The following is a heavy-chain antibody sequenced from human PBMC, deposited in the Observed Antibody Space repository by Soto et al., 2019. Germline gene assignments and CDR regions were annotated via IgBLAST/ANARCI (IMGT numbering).Heavy chain of an antibody. CDR2: INPSGGST. CDR3: ARGYYDDAFDI. V-gene: IGHV1-46*01. CDR1: GYTFTSYY. J-gene: IGHJ3*02. Sequence: QVQLVQSGAEVKKPGASVKVSCKASGYTFTSYYMHWVRQAPAQGLEWMGIINPSGGSTSYAQKFQGRVTMTRDTSTITVYMELSSLRSEDTAVYYCARGYYDDAFDIWGQGTMVTVSS. D-gene: IGHD1-26*01.